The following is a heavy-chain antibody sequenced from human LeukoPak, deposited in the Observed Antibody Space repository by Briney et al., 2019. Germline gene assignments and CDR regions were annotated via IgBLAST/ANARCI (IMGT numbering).Heavy chain of an antibody. CDR3: ANGMIVYLHYYGMDV. V-gene: IGHV3-23*01. CDR1: GFTVDSNY. J-gene: IGHJ6*02. CDR2: ISGSGGST. D-gene: IGHD3-16*01. Sequence: PGGSLRLSCAASGFTVDSNYLSWVRQAPGKGLEWVSAISGSGGSTYYADSVKGRFTISRDNSKNTLYLQMNSLRAEDTAVYYCANGMIVYLHYYGMDVWGQGTTVTVSS.